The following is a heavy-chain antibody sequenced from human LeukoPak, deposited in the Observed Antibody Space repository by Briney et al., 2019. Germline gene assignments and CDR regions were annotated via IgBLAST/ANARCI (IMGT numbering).Heavy chain of an antibody. CDR2: ISGSDGST. Sequence: GGSLRLSCAASGFTFSSYAMSWVRQAPGKGLEWVSAISGSDGSTYYADSVKGRFTISRDNSKNTLYLQMNSLRAEDTAVYYCATFYDFWSGYSPRHFDYWGQGTLVTVSS. CDR1: GFTFSSYA. J-gene: IGHJ4*02. D-gene: IGHD3-3*01. V-gene: IGHV3-23*01. CDR3: ATFYDFWSGYSPRHFDY.